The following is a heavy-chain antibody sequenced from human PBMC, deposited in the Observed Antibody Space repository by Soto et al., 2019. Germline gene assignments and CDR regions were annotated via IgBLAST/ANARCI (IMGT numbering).Heavy chain of an antibody. CDR1: GFTFSSYG. J-gene: IGHJ6*02. Sequence: QVQLVESGGGVVQPGRSLRLSCAASGFTFSSYGMHWVRQAPGKGLEWVAVISYDGSNKYYADSVKGRFTISRDNSKNTLYLQMNSLRAEDTAVYYCAKGHGTTWYGMDVWGQGTTVTGSS. CDR3: AKGHGTTWYGMDV. V-gene: IGHV3-30*18. CDR2: ISYDGSNK. D-gene: IGHD1-7*01.